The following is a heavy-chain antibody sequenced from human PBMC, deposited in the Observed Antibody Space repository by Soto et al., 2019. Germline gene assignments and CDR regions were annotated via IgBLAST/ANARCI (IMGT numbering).Heavy chain of an antibody. CDR3: ARERGGYGLFDS. D-gene: IGHD5-18*01. Sequence: SETLSLTCTVSGGSISNAAYSWSWIRQPPGKGLEWIGYIYPSGMPFYNPSLRSRVTISIDRSNDQFSLNLKSVTAANTAVYYCARERGGYGLFDSWGQGTLVTVSS. V-gene: IGHV4-30-2*01. CDR2: IYPSGMP. CDR1: GGSISNAAYS. J-gene: IGHJ4*02.